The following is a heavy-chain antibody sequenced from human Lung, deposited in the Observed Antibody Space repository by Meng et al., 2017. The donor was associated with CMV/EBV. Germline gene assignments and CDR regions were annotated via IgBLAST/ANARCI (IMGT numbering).Heavy chain of an antibody. CDR1: GFTFSSYS. Sequence: GGSLRLSCAASGFTFSSYSMNWVRQAPGKGLEWVSSISSSSSYIYYADSVKGRFTISRDNAKNSLYLQMNSLSAEDKAVYYCARDSSSSYYYYGMDVWGQGTTVTVSS. CDR2: ISSSSSYI. D-gene: IGHD6-6*01. J-gene: IGHJ6*02. CDR3: ARDSSSSYYYYGMDV. V-gene: IGHV3-21*01.